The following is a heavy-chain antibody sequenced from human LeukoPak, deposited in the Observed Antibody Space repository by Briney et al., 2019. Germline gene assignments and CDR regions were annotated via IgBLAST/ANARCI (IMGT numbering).Heavy chain of an antibody. J-gene: IGHJ5*01. Sequence: PGGSLRLSCAASGFTFSTYWMHWVRQIPGKGLVWLSRIHYDGTYTTYVDSVRGRFTISRDNTKSTLYLQMNSLRADDTAFYYCARGAEGHNYGELDSWGQGTLVTVSS. CDR2: IHYDGTYT. CDR1: GFTFSTYW. CDR3: ARGAEGHNYGELDS. V-gene: IGHV3-74*01. D-gene: IGHD5-18*01.